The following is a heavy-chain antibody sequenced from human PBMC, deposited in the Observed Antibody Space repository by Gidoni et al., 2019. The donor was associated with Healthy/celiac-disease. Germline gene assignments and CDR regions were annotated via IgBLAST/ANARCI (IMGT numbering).Heavy chain of an antibody. D-gene: IGHD6-19*01. CDR3: TTGIAVAGTTPRGDY. V-gene: IGHV3-15*01. Sequence: EVQLVESGGGLVKPGGSLRLSCAASGFTFSNAWMSWVRQAPGKGLEWVGRIKSKTDGGTTDYAAPVKGRFTISRDDSKNTLYLQMNSLKTEDTAVYYCTTGIAVAGTTPRGDYWGQGTLVTVSS. CDR2: IKSKTDGGTT. J-gene: IGHJ4*02. CDR1: GFTFSNAW.